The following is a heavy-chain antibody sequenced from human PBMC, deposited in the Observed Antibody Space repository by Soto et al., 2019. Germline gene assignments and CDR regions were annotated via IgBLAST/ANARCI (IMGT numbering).Heavy chain of an antibody. CDR2: ISSSGDKS. Sequence: EAQLVESGGGLGRPGGSLTLACAASELRFSNYEMNWVRQAPGKGLEWLSDISSSGDKSYYADSVKGRFTMSRDNVKNSQFLKMNRLRDDATAVYYCARGRGVRWFGDTVGDMAVWGQGTTVIVSS. V-gene: IGHV3-48*03. CDR1: ELRFSNYE. J-gene: IGHJ6*02. CDR3: ARGRGVRWFGDTVGDMAV. D-gene: IGHD3-10*01.